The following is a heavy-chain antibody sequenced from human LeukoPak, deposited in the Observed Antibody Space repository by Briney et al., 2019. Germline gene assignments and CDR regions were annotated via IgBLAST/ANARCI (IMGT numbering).Heavy chain of an antibody. D-gene: IGHD3-3*01. V-gene: IGHV1-18*01. CDR3: ARSIGQSGYARPDY. Sequence: ASVKVSCKASGGTFSSYAISWVRQAPGRGLECMGWISAYNGNTNYAQKLQGRVTMTTDTSTSTAYMELRSLRSDDTAVYYCARSIGQSGYARPDYWGQGTLVTVSS. CDR1: GGTFSSYA. J-gene: IGHJ4*02. CDR2: ISAYNGNT.